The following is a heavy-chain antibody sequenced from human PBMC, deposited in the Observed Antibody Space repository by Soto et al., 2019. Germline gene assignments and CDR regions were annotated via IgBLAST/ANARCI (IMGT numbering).Heavy chain of an antibody. V-gene: IGHV3-30-3*01. J-gene: IGHJ4*02. D-gene: IGHD6-19*01. CDR2: ISYDGSNK. CDR3: AREVPIAVAGTAFDY. Sequence: PGGSLRLSCAASGFTFSSYAMHWVRQAPGKGLEWVAVISYDGSNKYYADSVKGRFTISRDNSKNTLYLQMNSLRAEDTAVYYCAREVPIAVAGTAFDYWGQGTLVTVSS. CDR1: GFTFSSYA.